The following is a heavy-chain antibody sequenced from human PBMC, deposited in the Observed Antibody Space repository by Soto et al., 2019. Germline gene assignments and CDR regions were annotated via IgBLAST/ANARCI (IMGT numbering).Heavy chain of an antibody. CDR1: GFTFSSYT. CDR2: ISSSSSYI. CDR3: ARDQPGYSYGYGLGY. D-gene: IGHD5-18*01. V-gene: IGHV3-21*01. J-gene: IGHJ4*02. Sequence: GGSLRLSCAASGFTFSSYTMNWVRQAPGKGLEWVSSISSSSSYIYYADSVKGRFTISRDNAKNSLYLQMNSLRAEDTAVYYCARDQPGYSYGYGLGYWGQGTLVTVSS.